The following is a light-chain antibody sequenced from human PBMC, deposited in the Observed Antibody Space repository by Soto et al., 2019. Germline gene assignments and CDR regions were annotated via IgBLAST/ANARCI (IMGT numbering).Light chain of an antibody. CDR3: QVWDSSSDRPGLV. V-gene: IGLV3-21*02. CDR2: DDS. CDR1: NIGSKS. Sequence: SYELTQPPSVSVAPGQTARITCGGNNIGSKSVHWYQQKPGQAPVLVVYDDSDRPSGIPERFSGSNSGNTATLTISRVEAGDEADYYCQVWDSSSDRPGLVFGGGTKLTVL. J-gene: IGLJ2*01.